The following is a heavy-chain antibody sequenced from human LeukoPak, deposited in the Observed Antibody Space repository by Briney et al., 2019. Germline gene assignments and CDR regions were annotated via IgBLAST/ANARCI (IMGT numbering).Heavy chain of an antibody. CDR2: VNSDGSST. V-gene: IGHV3-74*01. J-gene: IGHJ6*02. CDR1: GFTFTSYW. CDR3: ARGRYYGMDV. Sequence: AGGSPRLSCAASGFTFTSYWMHWVRQAPGKGLVWVSRVNSDGSSTTYADSVKGRFTISRDNAENTLYLQMNSLRAEDTAVYYCARGRYYGMDVWGQGTTVTVSS.